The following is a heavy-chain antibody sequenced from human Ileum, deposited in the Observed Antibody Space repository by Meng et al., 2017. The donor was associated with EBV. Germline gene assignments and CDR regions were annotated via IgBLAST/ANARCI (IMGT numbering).Heavy chain of an antibody. V-gene: IGHV4-34*02. J-gene: IGHJ5*02. D-gene: IGHD3-22*01. CDR1: GWFFSGYY. Sequence: HLKQWGAVLLKPSETLSLIFSVAGWFFSGYYWSWIRQSPGKGLEWIGEINHRGSTNYNPSLKSRVTISVDTSKNQFSLKLTSVTAADTAVYYCAREARSSGYHPGIGPWGQGTLVTVSS. CDR2: INHRGST. CDR3: AREARSSGYHPGIGP.